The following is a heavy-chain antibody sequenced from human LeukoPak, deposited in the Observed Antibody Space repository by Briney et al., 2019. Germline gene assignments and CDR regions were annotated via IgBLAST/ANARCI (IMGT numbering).Heavy chain of an antibody. Sequence: SQTLSLTCTVSGGSISSGGYYWSWIRQHPGKGLEWIGYIYYSGSTYYNPSLKSRVTISVDTSKNQFSLKLSSVTAADTAVYYCARESDTYYYDSSGPAHWYFDLWGRGTLVTVSS. D-gene: IGHD3-22*01. CDR1: GGSISSGGYY. CDR3: ARESDTYYYDSSGPAHWYFDL. CDR2: IYYSGST. V-gene: IGHV4-31*03. J-gene: IGHJ2*01.